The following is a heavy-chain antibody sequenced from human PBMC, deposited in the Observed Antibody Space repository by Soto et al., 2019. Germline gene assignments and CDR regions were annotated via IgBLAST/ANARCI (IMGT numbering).Heavy chain of an antibody. Sequence: PGESLKISCKGSGYSFAGYWITWVRQKPGKVLEWMGRIDPSDSQTYYSPSFRGHVTISATKSITTVFLQWSSLRASDTAMYYCARQIYDSDTGPNFQYYFDSWGQGTPLPVSS. CDR3: ARQIYDSDTGPNFQYYFDS. CDR1: GYSFAGYW. V-gene: IGHV5-10-1*01. D-gene: IGHD3-22*01. CDR2: IDPSDSQT. J-gene: IGHJ4*02.